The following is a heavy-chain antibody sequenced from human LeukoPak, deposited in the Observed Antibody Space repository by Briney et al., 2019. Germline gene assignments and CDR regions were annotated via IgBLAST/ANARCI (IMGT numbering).Heavy chain of an antibody. J-gene: IGHJ4*02. CDR1: GFIVSSNY. Sequence: GGSLRLSCAASGFIVSSNYVSWVREAPGKGLEWVSVIYSGGTTYYADSVKGRFTMSRDNSKNTLYLQMNSLRADDTAVYYCARGLSFCDYWGQGTLVTVSS. V-gene: IGHV3-53*01. CDR3: ARGLSFCDY. D-gene: IGHD3-3*01. CDR2: IYSGGTT.